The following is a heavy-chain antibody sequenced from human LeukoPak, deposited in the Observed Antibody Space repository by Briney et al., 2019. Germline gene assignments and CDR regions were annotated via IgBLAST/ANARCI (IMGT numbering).Heavy chain of an antibody. Sequence: GGSLRLSCAASGFTFKAFTMHWVRQAPGKGLEWISSFTTTSIYMYYADSVKGRFTISRDNAKNSLYLQMNSLRAEDTAVYYCARSILTGYIGEGFDKWGQGTLVTVSS. V-gene: IGHV3-21*01. CDR1: GFTFKAFT. D-gene: IGHD3-9*01. CDR3: ARSILTGYIGEGFDK. J-gene: IGHJ4*02. CDR2: FTTTSIYM.